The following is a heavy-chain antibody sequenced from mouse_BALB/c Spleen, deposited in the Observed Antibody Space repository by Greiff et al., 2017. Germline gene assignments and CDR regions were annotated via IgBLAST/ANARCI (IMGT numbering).Heavy chain of an antibody. Sequence: QVQLQQSGAELAKPGASVKMSCKASGYTFTSYWMHWVKQRPGQGLEWIGYINPSTGYTEYNQKFKDKATLTADKSSSTAYMQLSSLTSEDSAVYYCARPASYYYGSSWYFDVWGAGTTVTVSS. J-gene: IGHJ1*01. CDR1: GYTFTSYW. D-gene: IGHD1-1*01. CDR2: INPSTGYT. CDR3: ARPASYYYGSSWYFDV. V-gene: IGHV1-7*01.